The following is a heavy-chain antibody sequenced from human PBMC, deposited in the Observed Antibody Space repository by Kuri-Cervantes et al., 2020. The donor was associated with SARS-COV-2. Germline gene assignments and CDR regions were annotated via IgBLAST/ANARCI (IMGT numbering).Heavy chain of an antibody. CDR1: GGSISSYY. CDR2: IYTSGST. Sequence: ESLKISCTVSGGSISSYYWSWVRQPAGKGLEWIGRIYTSGSTNYNPSLKSRVTMSVDTSKNQFSLKLSSVTAADTAVYYCAGSPLERRWGWFDPWGQGTLVTVSS. J-gene: IGHJ5*02. CDR3: AGSPLERRWGWFDP. V-gene: IGHV4-4*07. D-gene: IGHD1-1*01.